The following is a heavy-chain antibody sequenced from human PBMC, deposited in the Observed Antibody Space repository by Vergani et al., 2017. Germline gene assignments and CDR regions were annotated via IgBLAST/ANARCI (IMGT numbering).Heavy chain of an antibody. CDR3: ARVNKGEYYYYGMDV. CDR2: ISTYNYNT. D-gene: IGHD3-16*01. CDR1: GYTFTSYD. Sequence: QVQLVQSGAEVKKPGASVKVSCKASGYTFTSYDISWVRQAPGQGLEWVGWISTYNYNTDYAQKLQGRVTITADKSTSTAYMELSSLRSEDTAVYYCARVNKGEYYYYGMDVWGQGTTVTVSS. V-gene: IGHV1-18*01. J-gene: IGHJ6*02.